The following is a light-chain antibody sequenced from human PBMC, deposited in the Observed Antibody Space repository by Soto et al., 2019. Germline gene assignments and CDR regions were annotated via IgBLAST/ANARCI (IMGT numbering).Light chain of an antibody. J-gene: IGKJ1*01. CDR3: LQGTHWPPWT. CDR1: QSLVSSDGSTY. CDR2: RVS. V-gene: IGKV2-30*01. Sequence: DVVMTQSPLSLPVTLGQPASISCRSTQSLVSSDGSTYLNWFHQRPGQSPRRLIYRVSNRDSGVPDRFSGSGSDTDFTLTISRVEAEDVGVYYCLQGTHWPPWTFGQGTKVDIX.